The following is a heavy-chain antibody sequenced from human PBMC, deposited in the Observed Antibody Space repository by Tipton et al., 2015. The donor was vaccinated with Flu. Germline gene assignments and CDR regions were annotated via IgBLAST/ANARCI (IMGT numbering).Heavy chain of an antibody. V-gene: IGHV3-7*01. CDR1: GFTFSSYW. Sequence: GSLRLSCAASGFTFSSYWMSWVRQAPGKGLEWVANIKQDGSVKYYVDSVKGRFTISRDNAKNSLYLQMNSLRAEDTAVYFCGKSLWSGYSDYWGQGTLVTVSS. J-gene: IGHJ4*02. D-gene: IGHD3-3*01. CDR3: GKSLWSGYSDY. CDR2: IKQDGSVK.